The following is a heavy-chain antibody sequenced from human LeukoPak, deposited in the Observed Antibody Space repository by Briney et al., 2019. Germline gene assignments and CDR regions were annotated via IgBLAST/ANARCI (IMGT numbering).Heavy chain of an antibody. V-gene: IGHV6-1*01. CDR1: GDSVSSNSAA. J-gene: IGHJ3*02. CDR3: ARAVEMATTHPDAFDI. D-gene: IGHD5-24*01. CDR2: TYYRSKWYN. Sequence: SQTLSLTCAISGDSVSSNSAAWNWIRQSPSRGLEWLGRTYYRSKWYNDYAVSVKSRITINPDTSKNQFSLQLNSVTPEDTAVYYCARAVEMATTHPDAFDIWGQGTMVTVSS.